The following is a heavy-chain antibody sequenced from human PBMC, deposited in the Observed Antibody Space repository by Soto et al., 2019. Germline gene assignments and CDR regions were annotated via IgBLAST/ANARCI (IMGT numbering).Heavy chain of an antibody. Sequence: GGSLRLSCAASGFTFSSDSMNWFRQAPGKGLEWVSSISSSSSYIYYADSVKGRFTISRDNAKNSLYLQMNSLRAEDTAVYYCARNQLGYDAFDIWGHGTMVTVSS. CDR2: ISSSSSYI. D-gene: IGHD6-6*01. CDR3: ARNQLGYDAFDI. CDR1: GFTFSSDS. V-gene: IGHV3-21*01. J-gene: IGHJ3*02.